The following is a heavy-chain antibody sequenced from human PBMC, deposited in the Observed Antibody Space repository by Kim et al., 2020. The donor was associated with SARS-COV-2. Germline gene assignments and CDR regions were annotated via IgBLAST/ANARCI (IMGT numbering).Heavy chain of an antibody. Sequence: GGSLRLSCVASGFSFSDYWMHWVRQAPGKGLVWVSRINTDGTLINFADSVKGRFTISRDNARNTVYLKMNSLRGDDTATYYCVRAQRVGTIRPNYGMDVWGHGITVAVSS. J-gene: IGHJ6*02. CDR1: GFSFSDYW. CDR3: VRAQRVGTIRPNYGMDV. CDR2: INTDGTLI. V-gene: IGHV3-74*01. D-gene: IGHD1-26*01.